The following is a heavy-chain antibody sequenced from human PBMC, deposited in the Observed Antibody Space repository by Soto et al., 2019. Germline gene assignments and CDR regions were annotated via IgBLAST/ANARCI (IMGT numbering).Heavy chain of an antibody. CDR3: ARRMRDYGGSDY. D-gene: IGHD4-17*01. V-gene: IGHV3-30-3*01. CDR2: ISYDGSNK. J-gene: IGHJ4*02. Sequence: QVQLVESGGGVVQPGRSLTLSCAASGFTFTDYAVHWVRQAPGKGLEWVAIISYDGSNKYYADSVKGRFTISRDNSKNTLFLQINSLRPGDTAVYYCARRMRDYGGSDYWGQGTLVTVSS. CDR1: GFTFTDYA.